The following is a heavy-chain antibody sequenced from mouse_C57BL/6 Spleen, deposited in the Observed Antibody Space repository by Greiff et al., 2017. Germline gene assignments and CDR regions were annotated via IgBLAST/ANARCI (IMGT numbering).Heavy chain of an antibody. V-gene: IGHV5-17*01. Sequence: EVQRVESGGGLVKPGGSLKLSCAASGFTFSDYGMHWVRQAPETGLEWVAYISSGSSTIYYADTVKGRFTISRDNAKNTLFLQMTSLRSEDTAMYYCARPVTTAVRYFDVWGTGTTVTVSS. J-gene: IGHJ1*03. D-gene: IGHD1-1*01. CDR1: GFTFSDYG. CDR2: ISSGSSTI. CDR3: ARPVTTAVRYFDV.